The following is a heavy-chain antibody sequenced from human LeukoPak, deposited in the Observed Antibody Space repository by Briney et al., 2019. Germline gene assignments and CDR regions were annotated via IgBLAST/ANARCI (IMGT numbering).Heavy chain of an antibody. CDR2: ISYDGSNK. Sequence: PGRSLRLSCAASGFTFSSYAMHWVRQAPGKGLEWVAVISYDGSNKYYADSVKGRFTISRDNSKNTLYLQMNSLRAEDTAAYYCARDAFGSIAAQRFDPWGQGTLVTVSS. CDR3: ARDAFGSIAAQRFDP. CDR1: GFTFSSYA. D-gene: IGHD6-6*01. J-gene: IGHJ5*02. V-gene: IGHV3-30-3*01.